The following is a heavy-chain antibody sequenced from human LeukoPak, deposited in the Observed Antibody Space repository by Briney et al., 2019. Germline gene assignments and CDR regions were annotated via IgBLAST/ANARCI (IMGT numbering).Heavy chain of an antibody. CDR1: GFTFSSYA. CDR3: AKAVMVTMVRGLLGY. Sequence: GGSLRLSCAASGFTFSSYAMHWVRQAPGKGLEWVAVISYDGSNKYYADSVKGRFTISRDNSKNTLSLQMNSLRAEDTAVYYCAKAVMVTMVRGLLGYWGQGTLVTVSS. J-gene: IGHJ4*02. D-gene: IGHD3-10*01. V-gene: IGHV3-30*04. CDR2: ISYDGSNK.